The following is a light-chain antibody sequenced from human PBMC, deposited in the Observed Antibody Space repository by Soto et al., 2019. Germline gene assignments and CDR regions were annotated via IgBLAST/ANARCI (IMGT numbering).Light chain of an antibody. J-gene: IGLJ2*01. V-gene: IGLV2-14*01. CDR3: SSSTSSSTVDVV. CDR2: DVS. Sequence: QSALTQPASVSGSPGQSTTISCTGISSDVGDYKYVSWYQQHPGKAPKVMIYDVSNRPSGVSNRFSGSKSGNTASLTISGLQAEDEAHYYCSSSTSSSTVDVVFGGGTKLTVL. CDR1: SSDVGDYKY.